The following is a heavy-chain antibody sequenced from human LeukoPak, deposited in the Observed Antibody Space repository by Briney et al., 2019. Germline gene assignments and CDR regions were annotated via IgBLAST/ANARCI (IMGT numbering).Heavy chain of an antibody. CDR2: IYYSGST. Sequence: SETLSLTCTVSGGSISSGGYYWSWIRQHPGKGLEWIGYIYYSGSTYYNPSLKSRVTISVDTSKNQFSLKLSSVTAADTAVYYCARVNVHWFDPWGQGTLGTVSS. CDR1: GGSISSGGYY. D-gene: IGHD6-6*01. J-gene: IGHJ5*02. V-gene: IGHV4-31*03. CDR3: ARVNVHWFDP.